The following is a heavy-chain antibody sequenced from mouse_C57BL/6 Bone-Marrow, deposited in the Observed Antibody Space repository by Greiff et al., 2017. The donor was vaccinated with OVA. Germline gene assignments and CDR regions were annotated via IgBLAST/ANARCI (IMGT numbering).Heavy chain of an antibody. CDR2: IHPNSGST. V-gene: IGHV1-64*01. J-gene: IGHJ1*03. CDR3: ARDTTVGWYFDV. Sequence: QVQLQQPGAELVKPGASVKLSCKASGYTFTSYWMHWVKQRPGQGLEWIGMIHPNSGSTNYNEKFKSKATLTVDKSSSTAYMQLSSLTSEDSAVYYCARDTTVGWYFDVWGTGTPVTVSS. D-gene: IGHD1-3*01. CDR1: GYTFTSYW.